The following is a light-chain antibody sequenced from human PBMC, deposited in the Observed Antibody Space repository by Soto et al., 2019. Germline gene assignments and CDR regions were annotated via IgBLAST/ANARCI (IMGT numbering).Light chain of an antibody. CDR3: QQCTNWPRT. CDR2: GAS. Sequence: EIVMTQSPVTLSVSPGERATLSCRASQSVSSNLAWYQQKPGQAPRLLIYGASTRATGIPDGFSGSGSGTEFTLTISSLQSEDSAVYYCQQCTNWPRTFGQGTKVEIK. V-gene: IGKV3-15*01. J-gene: IGKJ1*01. CDR1: QSVSSN.